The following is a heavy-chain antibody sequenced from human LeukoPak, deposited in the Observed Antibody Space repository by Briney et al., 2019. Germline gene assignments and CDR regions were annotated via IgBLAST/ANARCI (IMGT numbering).Heavy chain of an antibody. CDR2: ISSSSSYV. CDR3: ARDNYYYYYMDV. J-gene: IGHJ6*03. CDR1: GFTFSSYS. Sequence: PGGSLRLSCAASGFTFSSYSMNWVRQAPGKGLEWVSSISSSSSYVYYADSVKGRFTISRDNAKNSLYLQMNSLRAEDTAVYYCARDNYYYYYMDVWGKGTTVTVSS. V-gene: IGHV3-21*01.